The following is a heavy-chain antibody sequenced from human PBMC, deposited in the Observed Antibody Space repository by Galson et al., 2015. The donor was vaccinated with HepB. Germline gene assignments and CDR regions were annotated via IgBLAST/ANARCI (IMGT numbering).Heavy chain of an antibody. CDR1: GGTFSSYA. CDR3: ARDGTRITMIVVVPDAFDI. CDR2: IIPTFGTA. V-gene: IGHV1-69*13. D-gene: IGHD3-22*01. Sequence: SVKVSCKASGGTFSSYAISWVRQAPGQGLEWMGGIIPTFGTANYAQKFQGRVTITADESTSTAYMELSSPRSEDTAVYYCARDGTRITMIVVVPDAFDIWGQGTMVTVSS. J-gene: IGHJ3*02.